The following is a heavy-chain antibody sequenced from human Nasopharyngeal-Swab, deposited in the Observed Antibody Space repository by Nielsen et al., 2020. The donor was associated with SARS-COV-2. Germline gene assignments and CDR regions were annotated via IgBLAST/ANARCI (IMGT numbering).Heavy chain of an antibody. D-gene: IGHD3-3*01. CDR1: GGSISSSSYY. CDR2: IYYSGST. CDR3: ARNYDFWSGPPYYYYGMDV. Sequence: SETLSLTCTVSGGSISSSSYYWGWIRQPPGKGLEWIGSIYYSGSTYYNPSLKSRVTISVDTSKNKFSLKLSSVTAADTAVYYCARNYDFWSGPPYYYYGMDVWGQGTTVTVSS. J-gene: IGHJ6*02. V-gene: IGHV4-39*01.